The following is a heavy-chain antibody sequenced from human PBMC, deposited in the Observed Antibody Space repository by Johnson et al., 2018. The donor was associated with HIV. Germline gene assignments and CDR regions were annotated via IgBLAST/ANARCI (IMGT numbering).Heavy chain of an antibody. CDR1: GFTFSTYG. CDR2: MWYDGSNK. Sequence: VQLVESGGGVVQPGRSLRLSCAASGFTFSTYGMHWVRQAPGKGLEWVAVMWYDGSNKYYADSVKGRFTISRDNSKNTLYLQMNSLRAEDTAVYYCAKDGGSYGGAFDIWGQGTMVTVSS. V-gene: IGHV3-33*06. CDR3: AKDGGSYGGAFDI. J-gene: IGHJ3*02. D-gene: IGHD1-26*01.